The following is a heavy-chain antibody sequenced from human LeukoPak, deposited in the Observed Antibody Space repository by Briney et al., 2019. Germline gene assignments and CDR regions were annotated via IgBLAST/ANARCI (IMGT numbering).Heavy chain of an antibody. D-gene: IGHD4-23*01. CDR2: INPSGGST. CDR1: GYTFTSYY. V-gene: IGHV1-46*01. J-gene: IGHJ4*02. Sequence: ASVKVSCKASGYTFTSYYMHWVRQAPGQGVAWMGIINPSGGSTSHAQKFQGRVTMTRDTSTSTVYMELSSLRFEDTAVYYCAREVLGKGSFDYWGQGTLVTVSS. CDR3: AREVLGKGSFDY.